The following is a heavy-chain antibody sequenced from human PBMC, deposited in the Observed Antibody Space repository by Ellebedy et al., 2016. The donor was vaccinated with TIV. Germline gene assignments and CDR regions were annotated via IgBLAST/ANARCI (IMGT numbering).Heavy chain of an antibody. CDR2: INHSGST. Sequence: MPSETLSLTCAVYGGSFRGYYWSWIRQPPGKGLEWIGEINHSGSTNYNPSLKSRVTISVDTSKNQFSLKLSSVTAAYTAVYYCASVVVVPAAIDYWGQGTLVTVSS. J-gene: IGHJ4*02. CDR1: GGSFRGYY. CDR3: ASVVVVPAAIDY. D-gene: IGHD2-2*01. V-gene: IGHV4-34*01.